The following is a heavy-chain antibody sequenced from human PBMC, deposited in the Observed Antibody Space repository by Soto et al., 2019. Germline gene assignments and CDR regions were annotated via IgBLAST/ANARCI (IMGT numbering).Heavy chain of an antibody. J-gene: IGHJ6*02. CDR1: VGSISSGGYY. CDR3: ARAVPGYYYGMDV. CDR2: IFHTGGT. V-gene: IGHV4-31*03. Sequence: LSLTCTVSVGSISSGGYYWNWIRQHPGKGLEWIGYIFHTGGTNYNPPLKSRVIISVNTSKNQFSLKLTSVTAADTAVYYCARAVPGYYYGMDVWGQGTTVTVSS.